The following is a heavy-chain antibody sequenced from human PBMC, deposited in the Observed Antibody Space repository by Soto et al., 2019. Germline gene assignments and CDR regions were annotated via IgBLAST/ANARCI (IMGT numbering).Heavy chain of an antibody. J-gene: IGHJ2*01. CDR1: GGSFSGYY. Sequence: QVQLHQWGAGPLRPLETLPLTCGVSGGSFSGYYWAWIRQSPGKGLEWIGEINDRGSISYNPSLKRRVSISVDTSKNHYSLNLRSVTAADTAVYYCARESHDILTGPPWVWYFDLWGRGTLVTVSS. D-gene: IGHD3-9*01. CDR2: INDRGSI. CDR3: ARESHDILTGPPWVWYFDL. V-gene: IGHV4-34*01.